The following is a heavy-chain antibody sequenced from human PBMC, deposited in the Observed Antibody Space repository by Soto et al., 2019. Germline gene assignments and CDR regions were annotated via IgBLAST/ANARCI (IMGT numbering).Heavy chain of an antibody. CDR3: TSRRDWTAVDPLDY. Sequence: GGSLSLSCAASGFTFSVSAMHWVRQASGKGLEWVGRIRNKTNNYATAYIASVKGRFTISRDDSKNTVYLQMNSLKIDDTAVYFCTSRRDWTAVDPLDYWGLGTLVTVSS. J-gene: IGHJ4*02. CDR2: IRNKTNNYAT. CDR1: GFTFSVSA. V-gene: IGHV3-73*01. D-gene: IGHD5-18*01.